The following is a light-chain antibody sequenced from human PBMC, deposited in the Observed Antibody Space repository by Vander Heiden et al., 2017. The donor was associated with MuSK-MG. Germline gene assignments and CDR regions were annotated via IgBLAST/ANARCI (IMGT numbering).Light chain of an antibody. Sequence: DIQMTQSPSFLSASVGDRITITCRASQSISSYVNWFQQRPGKGPKHLIYASSSSASPVPSRFSGSGSGTDFTLSIIGLQPEAFATYYCQQSESMRRTFGEGTKVEFK. CDR2: ASS. CDR3: QQSESMRRT. CDR1: QSISSY. J-gene: IGKJ4*02. V-gene: IGKV1-39*01.